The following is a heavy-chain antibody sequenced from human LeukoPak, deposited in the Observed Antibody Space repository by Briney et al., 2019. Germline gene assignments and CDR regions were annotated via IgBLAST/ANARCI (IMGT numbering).Heavy chain of an antibody. J-gene: IGHJ4*02. CDR3: ARGTIAAAGYYYFDY. V-gene: IGHV3-7*04. CDR1: GFTFSTYA. D-gene: IGHD6-13*01. Sequence: GGSLRLSCAASGFTFSTYAMSWVRQAPGKGLEWVANIKQDGSEKYYVDSVKGRFTISRDNAKNSLYLQMNSLRAEDTAVYYCARGTIAAAGYYYFDYWGQGTQVTVSS. CDR2: IKQDGSEK.